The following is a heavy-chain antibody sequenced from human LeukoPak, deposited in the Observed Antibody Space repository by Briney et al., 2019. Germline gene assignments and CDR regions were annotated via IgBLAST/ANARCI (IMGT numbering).Heavy chain of an antibody. CDR2: ISSSSSYI. Sequence: PGGSLRLSCAASGFTFSSYSMNWVRQAPGKGLEWVSSISSSSSYIYYADSVKGRFTISRDNAKNSLYLQMNGLRAEDTAVYYCWGGNDYSNTIDYWGQGTLVTVSS. CDR3: WGGNDYSNTIDY. V-gene: IGHV3-21*01. D-gene: IGHD4-11*01. CDR1: GFTFSSYS. J-gene: IGHJ4*02.